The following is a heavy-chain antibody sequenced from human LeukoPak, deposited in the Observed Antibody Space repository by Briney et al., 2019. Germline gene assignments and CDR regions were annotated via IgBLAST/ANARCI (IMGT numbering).Heavy chain of an antibody. CDR2: IYHSGNT. CDR1: GDSISNGGSISNGGHY. Sequence: HPSETLSLTCTVSGDSISNGGSISNGGHYWSWIRQFPGKGLEWIGYIYHSGNTYYNPSLESRDTMSVDTSENRFSLKVNSVTAADTAIYYCARDTRIEWLRFLDYWGQGILVTVSS. CDR3: ARDTRIEWLRFLDY. V-gene: IGHV4-31*03. J-gene: IGHJ4*02. D-gene: IGHD5-12*01.